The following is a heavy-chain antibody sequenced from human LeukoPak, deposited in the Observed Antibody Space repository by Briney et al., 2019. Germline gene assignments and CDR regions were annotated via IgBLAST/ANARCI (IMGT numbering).Heavy chain of an antibody. J-gene: IGHJ3*01. CDR3: AREFRTTTWSFDAFDL. Sequence: GASVEVSCKASGYTFTDYYMHWVRQAPGQGLDWVGWINPTSGATNYAQKFQGRVTMTSDTSNNTSYMEPSRLRSDDTAVYYCAREFRTTTWSFDAFDLWGQGTMVTVSS. CDR2: INPTSGAT. CDR1: GYTFTDYY. V-gene: IGHV1-2*02. D-gene: IGHD1/OR15-1a*01.